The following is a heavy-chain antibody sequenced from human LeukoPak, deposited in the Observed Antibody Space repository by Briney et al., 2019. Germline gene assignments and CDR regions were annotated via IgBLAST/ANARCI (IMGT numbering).Heavy chain of an antibody. J-gene: IGHJ4*02. CDR1: GGSFSGYY. Sequence: SETLSLTCAVYGGSFSGYYWSWIRQPPGKGLEWIGEINHSGSTYYNPSLKSRVTISVDTSKNQFSLKLSSVTAADTAVYYCARCGAGSGYPPDYWGQGTLVTVSS. CDR2: INHSGST. D-gene: IGHD3-22*01. V-gene: IGHV4-34*01. CDR3: ARCGAGSGYPPDY.